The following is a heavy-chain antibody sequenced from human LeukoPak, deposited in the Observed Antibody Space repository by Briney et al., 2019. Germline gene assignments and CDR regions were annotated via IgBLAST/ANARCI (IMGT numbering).Heavy chain of an antibody. CDR2: FNSDGITT. V-gene: IGHV3-74*01. Sequence: QTGGSLRLSCAASGFTFSSYWMHWVRQAPGKGLVWVSRFNSDGITTSYADSVKGRFTISRDNAKNTLYLQTNSLRAEDTAVYYCARGRYYLDSWGQGTLVTVSS. J-gene: IGHJ4*02. CDR3: ARGRYYLDS. CDR1: GFTFSSYW.